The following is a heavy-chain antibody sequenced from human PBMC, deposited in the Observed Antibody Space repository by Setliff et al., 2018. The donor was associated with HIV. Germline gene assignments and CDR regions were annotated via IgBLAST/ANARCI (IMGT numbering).Heavy chain of an antibody. CDR3: TRSSIFFPH. V-gene: IGHV3-73*01. CDR2: IRSKANSYAT. D-gene: IGHD3-3*01. Sequence: GGSLRLSCAASGSTFSGSAMHWVRQASGKGLEWVGRIRSKANSYATAYAASVKGRFTISRDDSKNTAYLQMNSLKTEDTAVYYCTRSSIFFPHWGRGTLVTVSS. CDR1: GSTFSGSA. J-gene: IGHJ4*02.